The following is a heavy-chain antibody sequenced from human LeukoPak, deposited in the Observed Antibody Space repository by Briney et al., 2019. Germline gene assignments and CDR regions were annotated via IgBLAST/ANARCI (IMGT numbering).Heavy chain of an antibody. Sequence: GGSLRLSCAASGFTFSNAWMSWVRQAPGKGLEWVGRIKSKTDGGTTDYAAPVKGRFTISRDDSKNTLYLQMNSLKTEDTAVYYCTLRRYSGYDSAFDYWGQGTLVTVSS. J-gene: IGHJ4*02. CDR2: IKSKTDGGTT. D-gene: IGHD5-12*01. CDR3: TLRRYSGYDSAFDY. V-gene: IGHV3-15*01. CDR1: GFTFSNAW.